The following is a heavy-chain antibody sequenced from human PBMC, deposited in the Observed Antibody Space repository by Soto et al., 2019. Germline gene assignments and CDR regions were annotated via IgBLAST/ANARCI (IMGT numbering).Heavy chain of an antibody. D-gene: IGHD3-3*01. J-gene: IGHJ5*02. CDR1: GFTFSSYE. CDR2: ISSSGSTI. CDR3: AREEGITIFGVVTWFDP. V-gene: IGHV3-48*03. Sequence: EVQLVESGGGLVQPGGSLRLSCAASGFTFSSYEMNWVRQAPGKGLEWVSYISSSGSTIYYADSVKGRFTISRDNAKNSLYLQMNSLRAEDTAVYYCAREEGITIFGVVTWFDPWGQGTLVTVSS.